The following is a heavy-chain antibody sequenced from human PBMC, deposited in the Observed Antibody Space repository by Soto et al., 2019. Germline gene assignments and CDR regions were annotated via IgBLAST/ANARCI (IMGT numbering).Heavy chain of an antibody. Sequence: ASVKVSCKASGYTFTSYAMHWVRQAPVQGLEWMGWINAGNGNTKYSQKYQGRVTITRDTSASTAYMELSSLRSEDTAVYYCARDYNWGELYYYYYGMDVWGQGTTVTVSS. CDR2: INAGNGNT. CDR1: GYTFTSYA. V-gene: IGHV1-3*01. J-gene: IGHJ6*02. D-gene: IGHD3-16*01. CDR3: ARDYNWGELYYYYYGMDV.